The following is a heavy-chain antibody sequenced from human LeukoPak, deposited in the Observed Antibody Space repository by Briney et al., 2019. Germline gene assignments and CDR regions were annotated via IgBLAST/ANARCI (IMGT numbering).Heavy chain of an antibody. V-gene: IGHV6-1*01. CDR1: GDSVSSNSAA. CDR2: TYSRSKWYN. Sequence: SQTLSLTCAISGDSVSSNSAAWNWIRQSPSSGLEWLGRTYSRSKWYNDYALSVKSRITINPDTSKNQFSLQLNSMTPEDTAVYYCARGREVSSGWYYFDYWGQGTLVTVSS. J-gene: IGHJ4*02. CDR3: ARGREVSSGWYYFDY. D-gene: IGHD6-19*01.